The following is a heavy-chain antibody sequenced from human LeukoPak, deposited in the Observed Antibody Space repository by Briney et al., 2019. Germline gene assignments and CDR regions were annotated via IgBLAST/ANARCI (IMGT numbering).Heavy chain of an antibody. CDR1: GYTFTSND. CDR3: ARVRYSWKGSDI. V-gene: IGHV1-8*01. CDR2: MNPNSGNT. D-gene: IGHD1-20*01. J-gene: IGHJ3*02. Sequence: ASVKVSCKASGYTFTSNDINWVRRATGQGLEWMGWMNPNSGNTGYAQKFQGRVTMTRNTSISTAYMELSSLRSEDTAVYYCARVRYSWKGSDIWGQGTMVTVSS.